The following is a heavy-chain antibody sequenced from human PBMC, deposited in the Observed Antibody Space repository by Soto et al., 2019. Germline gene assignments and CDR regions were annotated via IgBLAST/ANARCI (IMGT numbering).Heavy chain of an antibody. CDR2: IIPILGIA. Sequence: QVQLVQSGAEVKKPGSSVKVSCKASGGTFSSYTISWVRQAPGQGLEWMGRIIPILGIANYAQKFQGRVTXTXDXXTTTADMEPGSLRSEDTAVDYCAWSRGWDGDAFDIWGQGTMVTVSS. CDR1: GGTFSSYT. V-gene: IGHV1-69*02. D-gene: IGHD6-19*01. J-gene: IGHJ3*02. CDR3: AWSRGWDGDAFDI.